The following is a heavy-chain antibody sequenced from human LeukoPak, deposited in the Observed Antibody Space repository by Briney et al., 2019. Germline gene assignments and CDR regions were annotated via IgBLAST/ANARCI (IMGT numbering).Heavy chain of an antibody. CDR2: IWYDGSNK. CDR1: AFTFSSYG. CDR3: ARDRWRGSYGMWYFDL. V-gene: IGHV3-33*08. D-gene: IGHD1-26*01. Sequence: GGSLRLSCAASAFTFSSYGMHWVRQAPGKGLEWVAVIWYDGSNKYYADSVKGRFTISRDNSKNTLYLQMNSLRAEDTAVYYCARDRWRGSYGMWYFDLWGRGTLVTVSS. J-gene: IGHJ2*01.